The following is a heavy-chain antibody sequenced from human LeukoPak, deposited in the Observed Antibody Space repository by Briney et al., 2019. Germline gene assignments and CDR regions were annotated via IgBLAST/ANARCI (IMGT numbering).Heavy chain of an antibody. J-gene: IGHJ4*02. CDR3: ARDPPDY. CDR1: GFTFSSYD. CDR2: ILNSGTTT. V-gene: IGHV3-48*03. Sequence: PGGSLRLSCAASGFTFSSYDTNWVRQAPGKGLEWVSYILNSGTTTYYADSVKGRFTISRDNAKNSLYLQMNSLRAEDTGVYYCARDPPDYWGQGILVTVSS.